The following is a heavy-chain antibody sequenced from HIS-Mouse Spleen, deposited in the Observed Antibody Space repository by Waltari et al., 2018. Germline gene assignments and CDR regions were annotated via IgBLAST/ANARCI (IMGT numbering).Heavy chain of an antibody. J-gene: IGHJ4*02. CDR2: ISYDGSNK. D-gene: IGHD1-26*01. CDR1: GFTFSSYG. V-gene: IGHV3-30*18. CDR3: AKIRVGATDY. Sequence: QVQLVESGGGVVQPGRSLRLSCAPSGFTFSSYGMHGVRQAPGKGLEWVAVISYDGSNKYYADSVKGRFTISRDNSKNTLYLQMNSLRAEDTAVYYCAKIRVGATDYWGQGTLVTVSS.